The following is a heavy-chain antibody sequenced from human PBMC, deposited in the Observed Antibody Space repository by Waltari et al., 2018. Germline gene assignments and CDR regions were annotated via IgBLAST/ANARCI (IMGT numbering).Heavy chain of an antibody. CDR2: SSVDNGNT. J-gene: IGHJ6*03. Sequence: QIQLVQSGPEAKKPGASVTVSCKASGDTLTIFGTCLVRPAPGQGLEWMGWSSVDNGNTHYAEKIQGRVTMTTDTSTSTAYMELRSLRFDDTAIYYCAVGEGDSLLYYYMDVWGKGTTVTVSS. D-gene: IGHD2-21*02. CDR1: GDTLTIFG. V-gene: IGHV1-18*01. CDR3: AVGEGDSLLYYYMDV.